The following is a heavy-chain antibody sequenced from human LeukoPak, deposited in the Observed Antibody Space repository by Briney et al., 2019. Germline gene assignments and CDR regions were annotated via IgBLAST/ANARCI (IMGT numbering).Heavy chain of an antibody. CDR3: VRQVQGYYDSSGYYEY. D-gene: IGHD3-22*01. CDR1: GYSISSGYY. V-gene: IGHV4-38-2*02. Sequence: SETLSLTCTVSGYSISSGYYWAWIRQPPGKGLEWIGSIYHSGSTYYNPSLKSRVTISVDTSKNQFSLKLSSVTAADTAVYFCVRQVQGYYDSSGYYEYWGQGTLVTVSS. CDR2: IYHSGST. J-gene: IGHJ4*02.